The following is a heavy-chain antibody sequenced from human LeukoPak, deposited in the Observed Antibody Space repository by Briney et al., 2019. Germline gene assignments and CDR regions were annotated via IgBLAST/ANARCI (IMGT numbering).Heavy chain of an antibody. Sequence: SETLSLTCTVSGGSISSHYWSWIRQPPGKGLEWIGYIYYSGSTNYNPSLKSRVTMSVDTSKNQFSLKLSSVTAADTAVYYCAREVCGTSRYIDYWGQGTLVTVSS. CDR2: IYYSGST. J-gene: IGHJ4*02. CDR3: AREVCGTSRYIDY. V-gene: IGHV4-59*11. D-gene: IGHD2-2*02. CDR1: GGSISSHY.